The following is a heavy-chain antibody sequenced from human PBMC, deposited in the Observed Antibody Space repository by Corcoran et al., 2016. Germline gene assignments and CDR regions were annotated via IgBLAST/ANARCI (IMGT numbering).Heavy chain of an antibody. Sequence: QVQLVQSGAEVKKPGASVKVSCKASGYTFTSYYMHWVRQAPGQGLEWMGIINPSGGSTSYAQKFQGRVTMTRDTSTSTVYMELSSRRSEDTAVYYCARLAERVVTIDYWGQGTLVTVSS. CDR2: INPSGGST. CDR1: GYTFTSYY. J-gene: IGHJ4*02. V-gene: IGHV1-46*01. D-gene: IGHD3-3*01. CDR3: ARLAERVVTIDY.